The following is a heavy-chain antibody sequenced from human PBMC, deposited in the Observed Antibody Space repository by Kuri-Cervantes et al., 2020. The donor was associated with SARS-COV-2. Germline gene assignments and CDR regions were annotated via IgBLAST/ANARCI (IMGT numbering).Heavy chain of an antibody. D-gene: IGHD3-10*01. CDR1: GYTFTSYY. J-gene: IGHJ4*02. CDR2: INPSGGST. Sequence: ASVKVSCKASGYTFTSYYMHWVRQAPGQGLEWMGIINPSGGSTSYAQKFQGRVTMTRDTSTSTVYMELSSLRSEDTAVYYCASVAYYYGSGGAPVDWGQGTLVIVSS. V-gene: IGHV1-46*03. CDR3: ASVAYYYGSGGAPVD.